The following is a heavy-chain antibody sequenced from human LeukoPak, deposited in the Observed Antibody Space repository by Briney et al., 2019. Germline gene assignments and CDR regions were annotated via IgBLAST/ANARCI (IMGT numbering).Heavy chain of an antibody. CDR2: ISGSGGST. V-gene: IGHV3-23*01. CDR3: ARDIKAVAGIVGAFDI. Sequence: PGGSLRLSCAASGFTFSSYAMSWVRQAPGKGLEWVSAISGSGGSTYYADSVKGRFTISRDNSKNTLYLQMNSLRAEDTAVYYCARDIKAVAGIVGAFDIWGQGTMVTVSS. J-gene: IGHJ3*02. CDR1: GFTFSSYA. D-gene: IGHD6-19*01.